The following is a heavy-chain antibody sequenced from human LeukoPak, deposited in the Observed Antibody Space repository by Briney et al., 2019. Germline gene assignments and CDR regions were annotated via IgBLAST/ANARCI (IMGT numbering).Heavy chain of an antibody. CDR1: GGSINSGNYY. V-gene: IGHV4-61*02. CDR2: IYTSGST. J-gene: IGHJ6*03. D-gene: IGHD2-8*02. Sequence: PSQTLSLTCTVSGGSINSGNYYWSWIRQPAGKGLEWIGRIYTSGSTNYNPSFKSRVTISTDTSKNQFTLKLSFVTAADTAVYYCARDHPTPNTGYMDVWGKGTTVTVSS. CDR3: ARDHPTPNTGYMDV.